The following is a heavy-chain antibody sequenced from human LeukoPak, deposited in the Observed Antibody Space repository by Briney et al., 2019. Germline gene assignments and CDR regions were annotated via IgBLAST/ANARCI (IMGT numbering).Heavy chain of an antibody. Sequence: GESLKISCKGSGYSFTYYWIAWVRQMPGKGLEWIAIIYPGDSDTRYSPSFQGQVTISVDKSVSAAYLQWSSLKASDTAMYYCASPPTRECSSISCPLSYWGQGTLVTVSS. V-gene: IGHV5-51*01. CDR3: ASPPTRECSSISCPLSY. D-gene: IGHD2-2*01. J-gene: IGHJ4*02. CDR1: GYSFTYYW. CDR2: IYPGDSDT.